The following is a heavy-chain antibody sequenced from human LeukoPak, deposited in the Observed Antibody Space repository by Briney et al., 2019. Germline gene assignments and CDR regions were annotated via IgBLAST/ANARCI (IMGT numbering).Heavy chain of an antibody. J-gene: IGHJ5*02. CDR1: GFTVSSNY. Sequence: GGSLRLSCAASGFTVSSNYMSWVRQAPGKGLEWVSVIYSGGSTYYADSVKGRFTISRDNSKNTLYLQMNSLRAEDTAVYYCAREGANYYGSGSYYSRFGWFDPWGQGTLVTVSS. CDR3: AREGANYYGSGSYYSRFGWFDP. D-gene: IGHD3-10*01. V-gene: IGHV3-53*01. CDR2: IYSGGST.